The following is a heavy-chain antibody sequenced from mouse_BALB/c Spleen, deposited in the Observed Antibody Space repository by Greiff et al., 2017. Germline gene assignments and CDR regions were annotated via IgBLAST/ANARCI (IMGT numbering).Heavy chain of an antibody. CDR1: GFNIKDTY. V-gene: IGHV14-3*02. D-gene: IGHD2-9*01. J-gene: IGHJ2*01. CDR2: IDPASGST. CDR3: ACLLCLKGLDY. Sequence: VQLQQSGAGLVKPGASVKLSCTASGFNIKDTYMHWVKQRPEQGLEWIGRIDPASGSTKYAPKFQGRSTITADTSSNTAYLQLSSLTSEDTAVYYCACLLCLKGLDYWGQGTTLTVSS.